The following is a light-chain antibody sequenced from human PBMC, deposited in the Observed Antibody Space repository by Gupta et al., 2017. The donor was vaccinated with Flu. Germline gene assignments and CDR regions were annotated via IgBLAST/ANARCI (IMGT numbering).Light chain of an antibody. CDR3: QFQEKNNSRWV. Sequence: SVLTPPPSVSGAPGPTVTISCTGSSSNLGGGDDVHWYQQFPGTAPKLLIYGNTNRPSGVTARFSGSKYGASATVANTGLQAEDEADYYWQFQEKNNSRWVFGGGT. V-gene: IGLV1-40*01. CDR2: GNT. CDR1: SSNLGGGDD. J-gene: IGLJ3*02.